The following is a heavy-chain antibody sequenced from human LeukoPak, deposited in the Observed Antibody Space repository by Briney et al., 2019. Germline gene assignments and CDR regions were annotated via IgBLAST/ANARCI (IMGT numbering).Heavy chain of an antibody. D-gene: IGHD5-18*01. CDR1: GFTFSSYE. J-gene: IGHJ4*02. CDR2: ITGSGNTI. CDR3: ARDRWFGYSYGYSGFDY. V-gene: IGHV3-48*03. Sequence: PGGSLRLSCAASGFTFSSYEMNWVRQAPGKGLEWVSYITGSGNTINYADSVKGRFTISRDNAKNSLYLQMNSLRAEDTAVYYCARDRWFGYSYGYSGFDYWGRGTLVTVSS.